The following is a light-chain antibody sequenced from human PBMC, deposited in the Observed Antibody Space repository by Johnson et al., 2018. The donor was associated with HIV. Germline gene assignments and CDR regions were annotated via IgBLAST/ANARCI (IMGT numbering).Light chain of an antibody. CDR3: GTWDNSLSAFYV. CDR1: SSNIGNNY. CDR2: DNN. J-gene: IGLJ1*01. Sequence: QSVLTQPPSVSAAPGQKVTISCSGSSSNIGNNYVSWYQQLPGTAPKLLIYDNNKRPSGIPDRFSGSKSGTSATLGITGLQTGDEADYYCGTWDNSLSAFYVFGTGTQVPVL. V-gene: IGLV1-51*01.